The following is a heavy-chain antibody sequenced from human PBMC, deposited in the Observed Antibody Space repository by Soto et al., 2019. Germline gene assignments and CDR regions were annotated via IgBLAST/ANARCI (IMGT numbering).Heavy chain of an antibody. D-gene: IGHD4-17*01. Sequence: QVQLQESGPGLVKPSETLSLTCTVSGGSLTSGSYYWSWIRQPTGKGLEWIGNIYYRGSTNYNPSLKSRVTISVDTSKNQFSLKLSSVTAADTAVYYCARVATGTTWEDQWGQGTLVTVSS. CDR2: IYYRGST. CDR1: GGSLTSGSYY. J-gene: IGHJ4*02. V-gene: IGHV4-61*01. CDR3: ARVATGTTWEDQ.